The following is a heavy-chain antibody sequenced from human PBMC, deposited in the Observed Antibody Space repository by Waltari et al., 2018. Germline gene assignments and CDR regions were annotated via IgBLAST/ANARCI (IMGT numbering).Heavy chain of an antibody. V-gene: IGHV4-59*12. CDR1: GGSISSSY. D-gene: IGHD4-4*01. J-gene: IGHJ5*02. CDR3: ARDHSNYDRFDV. CDR2: IYGGSGST. Sequence: QVQLQESGPGLVKPSETLSLTCAVSGGSISSSYWSWIRQPPGKGLEWIGYIYGGSGSTSYNPSLKSRVTISTDTSKNQFSLKLSSVTAADTAVYYCARDHSNYDRFDVWGPGVLVTVSS.